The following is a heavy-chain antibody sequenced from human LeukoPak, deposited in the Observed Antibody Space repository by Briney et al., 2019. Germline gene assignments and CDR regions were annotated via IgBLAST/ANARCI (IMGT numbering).Heavy chain of an antibody. D-gene: IGHD3-22*01. V-gene: IGHV3-23*01. CDR3: AKEGNYYDSSGYYCGEGYFDY. J-gene: IGHJ4*02. CDR2: ISGSGGST. Sequence: GASLRLSCAASGLTFSSYAMSWVRQAPGKGLEWVSAISGSGGSTYYADSVKGRFTISRDNSKNTLYLQMNSLRAEDTAVYYCAKEGNYYDSSGYYCGEGYFDYWGQGTLVTVSS. CDR1: GLTFSSYA.